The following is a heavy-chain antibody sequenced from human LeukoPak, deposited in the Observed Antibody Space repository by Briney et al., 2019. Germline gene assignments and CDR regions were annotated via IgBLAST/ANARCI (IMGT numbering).Heavy chain of an antibody. J-gene: IGHJ6*02. V-gene: IGHV3-30-3*01. D-gene: IGHD6-19*01. CDR1: GFTFSSYA. CDR3: TTEPWGYSSGWYGYYYYGMDV. Sequence: GGSLRLSCAASGFTFSSYAMHWVRQAPGKGLEWVAVISYDGSNKYYADSVKGRFTISRDNSKNTLYLQMNSLRAEDTAVYYCTTEPWGYSSGWYGYYYYGMDVWGQGTTVTVSS. CDR2: ISYDGSNK.